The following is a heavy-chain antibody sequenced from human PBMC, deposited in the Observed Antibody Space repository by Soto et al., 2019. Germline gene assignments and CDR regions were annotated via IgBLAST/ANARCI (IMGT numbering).Heavy chain of an antibody. CDR1: GFTFSTYA. V-gene: IGHV3-30*18. CDR3: AKGFDRTGWLGKDY. D-gene: IGHD6-19*01. CDR2: ISYDGSSK. J-gene: IGHJ4*02. Sequence: QVQLVESGGGVVQPGRSLRLSCAASGFTFSTYAMHWVRQAPGKGLEWVAVISYDGSSKYYADSVKGRFTISRDNSKNTLYLQMNSLRPEDTAVYYCAKGFDRTGWLGKDYWGQGTLVTVSS.